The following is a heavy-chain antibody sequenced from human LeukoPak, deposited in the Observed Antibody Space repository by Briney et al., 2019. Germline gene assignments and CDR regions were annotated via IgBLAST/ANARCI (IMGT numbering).Heavy chain of an antibody. CDR2: IKGDGIST. J-gene: IGHJ4*02. CDR1: GFDFSSNW. D-gene: IGHD5-18*01. Sequence: GGSLRLPCAVSGFDFSSNWMHWVRHAPGQGLVWVSRIKGDGISTNYADSVKGRFTISRDIAKNTLYLQMNSLRAEDTAVYYCARGYSYGHFDYWGQGTLVTVSS. V-gene: IGHV3-74*01. CDR3: ARGYSYGHFDY.